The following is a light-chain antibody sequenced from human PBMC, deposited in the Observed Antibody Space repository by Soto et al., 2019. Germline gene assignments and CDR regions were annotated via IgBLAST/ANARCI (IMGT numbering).Light chain of an antibody. Sequence: QSVLTQPPSVSAAPGQRVTISCSGRSSKIGNNDVSWYQQLPGTAPKLLIYDNDKRPSGIPDRFSGSKSDTSATLGITGLQTGDEADYYCGAWDSSLSAGVFGGGTKLTVL. CDR1: SSKIGNND. J-gene: IGLJ3*02. CDR3: GAWDSSLSAGV. V-gene: IGLV1-51*01. CDR2: DND.